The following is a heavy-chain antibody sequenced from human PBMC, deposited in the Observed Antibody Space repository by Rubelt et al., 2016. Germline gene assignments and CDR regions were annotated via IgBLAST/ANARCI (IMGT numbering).Heavy chain of an antibody. V-gene: IGHV4-38-2*02. D-gene: IGHD6-19*01. J-gene: IGHJ4*02. CDR1: GYSISSGYY. CDR3: ARDHSSGWYLEGYFDY. Sequence: QVQLQQWGAGLLKPSETLSLTCTVSGYSISSGYYWGWIRQPPGKGLEWIGSIYHSGSTYYNPSLKSRVTRAVDTSKNQFSLKLSFVTAADTAVYYCARDHSSGWYLEGYFDYWGQGTLVTVSS. CDR2: IYHSGST.